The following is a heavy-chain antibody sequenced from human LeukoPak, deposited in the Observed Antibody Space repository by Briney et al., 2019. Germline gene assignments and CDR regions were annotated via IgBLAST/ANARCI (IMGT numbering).Heavy chain of an antibody. CDR3: ARYSYGYNWFDP. J-gene: IGHJ5*02. D-gene: IGHD5-18*01. Sequence: PSETLSFTCTGSGGTISSYYWIWLRQPPGKGLEGIGYLYYSGSTNYNPSLKSRITISVDTSKNPFSQKRSPVTAAYAAVYYSARYSYGYNWFDPWGQGTLVTVCS. V-gene: IGHV4-59*12. CDR1: GGTISSYY. CDR2: LYYSGST.